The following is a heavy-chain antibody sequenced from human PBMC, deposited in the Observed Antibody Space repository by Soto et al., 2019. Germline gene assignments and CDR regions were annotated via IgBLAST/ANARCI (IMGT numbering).Heavy chain of an antibody. CDR2: IWYDGSNK. V-gene: IGHV3-33*01. J-gene: IGHJ5*02. CDR3: AREYYYASSSFWDPFDP. CDR1: GFTFSSYG. D-gene: IGHD3-22*01. Sequence: GGSLRLSCAASGFTFSSYGMHWVRQAPGKGLEWVAVIWYDGSNKYYADSVKGRFTISRDNSKNTLYLQMNSLRAEDTAVYYCAREYYYASSSFWDPFDPWGQGTLVTVSS.